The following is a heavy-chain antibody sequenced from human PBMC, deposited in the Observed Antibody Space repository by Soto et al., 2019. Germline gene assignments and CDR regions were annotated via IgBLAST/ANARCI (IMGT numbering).Heavy chain of an antibody. V-gene: IGHV3-33*01. CDR1: GFTFSSFG. CDR3: ARVSVGRYGMDV. CDR2: VWYDGSKS. Sequence: GGSLRLSCAASGFTFSSFGIHWVRQAPGKGLEWVTVVWYDGSKSYYADSVKGRFTVSKDNSKDTVSLQMNSLRVEDTAVYYCARVSVGRYGMDVRAQRTTVTVSS. J-gene: IGHJ6*02. D-gene: IGHD2-15*01.